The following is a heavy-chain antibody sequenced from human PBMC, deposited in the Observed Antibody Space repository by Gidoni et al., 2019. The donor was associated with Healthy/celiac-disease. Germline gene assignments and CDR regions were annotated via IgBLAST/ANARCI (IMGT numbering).Heavy chain of an antibody. Sequence: QVQLVQSGAEVKKPGASAKAPCKASGYTFTSYDINWVGQATGHGREWMGWMNPNSGNTGYAQKFQGRVTMTRNTSISTAYMELSSLRSEDTAVYYCASGAGQQLVEDAFDIWGQGTMVTVSS. V-gene: IGHV1-8*01. CDR1: GYTFTSYD. CDR3: ASGAGQQLVEDAFDI. CDR2: MNPNSGNT. J-gene: IGHJ3*02. D-gene: IGHD6-13*01.